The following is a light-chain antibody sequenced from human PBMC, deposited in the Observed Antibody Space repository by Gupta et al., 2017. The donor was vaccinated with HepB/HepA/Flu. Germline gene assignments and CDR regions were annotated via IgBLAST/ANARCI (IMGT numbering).Light chain of an antibody. CDR3: SSYTSSSTNNVV. J-gene: IGLJ2*01. CDR2: DVS. CDR1: SSDVGGYNY. Sequence: SALTQPASVSGSPGQSITISCPGTSSDVGGYNYVSCYQQHPGKAPNLMIYDVSNRPSGGANRVSGSKSGNTAALTISGLQAEDEADYYCSSYTSSSTNNVVFGGGTKLTVL. V-gene: IGLV2-14*03.